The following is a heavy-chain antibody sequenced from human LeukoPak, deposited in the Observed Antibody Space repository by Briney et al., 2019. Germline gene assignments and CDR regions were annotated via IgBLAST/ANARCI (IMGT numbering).Heavy chain of an antibody. CDR3: ARERAAAAYLDY. J-gene: IGHJ4*02. Sequence: GGSLRLSCAASGFTFSSYEMNWVRQAPGKGLEWVSSISSSSSYIYYADSVKGRFTISRDNAKNSLYLQMNSLRAEDTAVYYCARERAAAAYLDYWGQGTLVTVSS. CDR2: ISSSSSYI. V-gene: IGHV3-21*01. CDR1: GFTFSSYE. D-gene: IGHD6-13*01.